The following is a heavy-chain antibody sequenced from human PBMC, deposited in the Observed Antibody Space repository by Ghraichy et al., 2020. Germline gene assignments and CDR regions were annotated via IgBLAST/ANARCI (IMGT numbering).Heavy chain of an antibody. J-gene: IGHJ3*02. D-gene: IGHD2-2*01. CDR3: ARGLAVVVPAAIPDAFDI. CDR2: IYSGGST. CDR1: GFTVSSNY. V-gene: IGHV3-66*01. Sequence: GESLRLSCAASGFTVSSNYMSWVRQAPGKGLEWVSVIYSGGSTYYADSVKGRFTISRDNSKNTLYLQMNSLRAEDTAVYYCARGLAVVVPAAIPDAFDIWGQGTMVTVSS.